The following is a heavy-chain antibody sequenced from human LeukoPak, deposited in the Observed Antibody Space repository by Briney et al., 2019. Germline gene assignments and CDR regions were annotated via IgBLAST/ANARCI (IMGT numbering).Heavy chain of an antibody. Sequence: GRSLRLSCAASGFSFNSYAMHWARQAPGKGLEWVAVISYDGSNKGYADSVKGRSTISRDKSKNTLYLQMNSLRPEDTAVYYCARALDSSGWNGRDYWGQGTLVTVSS. CDR3: ARALDSSGWNGRDY. CDR1: GFSFNSYA. V-gene: IGHV3-30-3*01. J-gene: IGHJ4*02. D-gene: IGHD6-19*01. CDR2: ISYDGSNK.